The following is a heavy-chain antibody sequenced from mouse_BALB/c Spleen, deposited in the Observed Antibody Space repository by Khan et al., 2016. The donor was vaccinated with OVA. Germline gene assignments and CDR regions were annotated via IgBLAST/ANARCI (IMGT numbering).Heavy chain of an antibody. CDR3: AREAPMITTWFAY. V-gene: IGHV5-6-5*01. J-gene: IGHJ3*01. Sequence: EVELVESGGGLVKPGGSLKLSCAASGFTFSSYAMSWVRQTPEKRLEWVASFSSGGNTYYPDSVKGRFTISRDNARNILYLHMSSMRSLATTMSYCAREAPMITTWFAYWGQGTLVTVSA. CDR1: GFTFSSYA. D-gene: IGHD2-4*01. CDR2: FSSGGNT.